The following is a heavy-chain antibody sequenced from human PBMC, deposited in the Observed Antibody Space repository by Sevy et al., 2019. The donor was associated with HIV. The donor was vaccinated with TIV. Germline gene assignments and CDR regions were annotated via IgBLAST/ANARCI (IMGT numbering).Heavy chain of an antibody. V-gene: IGHV2-5*01. D-gene: IGHD3-22*01. J-gene: IGHJ3*02. CDR3: AHTSYDTSGYYNHDAFDI. CDR1: GFSLSTTEVG. Sequence: SGPTLVNPTQTLTLTCTFSGFSLSTTEVGVGWIRQPPGKAPEWLALIYWNDDRRYSPSLKSRLTITKDTSKNQVVLTMTNMDPVDTATYYCAHTSYDTSGYYNHDAFDIWGQGTMVTVSS. CDR2: IYWNDDR.